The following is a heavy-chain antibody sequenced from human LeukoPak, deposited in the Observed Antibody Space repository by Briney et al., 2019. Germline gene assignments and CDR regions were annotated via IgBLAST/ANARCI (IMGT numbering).Heavy chain of an antibody. CDR2: IYPSGST. D-gene: IGHD5-12*01. CDR1: GGSTNTYC. Sequence: ETLSLTCTVSGGSTNTYCWSWIRQPAEKELEWIGRIYPSGSTYYNPSLKSRVTISIDKSKNQFSLSLTSVTAADTAVYYCARDRSGYSEYYFDYWGQGSLVTVSS. V-gene: IGHV4-4*07. CDR3: ARDRSGYSEYYFDY. J-gene: IGHJ4*02.